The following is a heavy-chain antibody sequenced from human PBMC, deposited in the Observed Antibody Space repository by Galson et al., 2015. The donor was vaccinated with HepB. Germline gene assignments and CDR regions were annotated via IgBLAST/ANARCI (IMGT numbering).Heavy chain of an antibody. V-gene: IGHV3-30-3*01. J-gene: IGHJ4*02. CDR1: GFTFSSYA. D-gene: IGHD3-22*01. CDR3: ARDSQPYYYDSSGFD. Sequence: ALRLSCAASGFTFSSYALHWVRQAPGKGLEWVAVISYDGSNKYYEDSVKGRFTIARNNSKNTLYLQMNSLRAEDTAVYYCARDSQPYYYDSSGFDWGQGTLVTVSS. CDR2: ISYDGSNK.